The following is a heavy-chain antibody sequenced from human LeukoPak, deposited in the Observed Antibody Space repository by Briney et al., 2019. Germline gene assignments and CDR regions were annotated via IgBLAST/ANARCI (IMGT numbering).Heavy chain of an antibody. V-gene: IGHV3-23*01. CDR3: XXXTPDDKAVXAPYFDF. J-gene: IGHJ4*02. CDR1: GFTFSVYA. Sequence: PGGSLRLSCAASGFTFSVYAMTWVRQAPGKGLQWVSSITGSGGSMYYAESVKGRFTISRDNSKNTLYLQINSLRAEDTAVYYCXXXTPDDKAVXAPYFDFWGQGTLVTVSS. CDR2: ITGSGGSM. D-gene: IGHD6-19*01.